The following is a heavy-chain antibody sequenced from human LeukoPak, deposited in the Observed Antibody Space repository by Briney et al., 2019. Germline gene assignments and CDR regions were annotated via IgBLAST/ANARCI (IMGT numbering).Heavy chain of an antibody. V-gene: IGHV4-34*01. CDR1: GGSFSGYY. J-gene: IGHJ4*02. CDR3: ARGVADFWSGYRASYFDY. CDR2: INHSGST. Sequence: SETLSLTCAVYGGSFSGYYWSWIRQPPGKALEWNGEINHSGSTNYNPSLKSRVTISVDTSKNQFSLKLSSVTAADTAVYYCARGVADFWSGYRASYFDYWGQGTLVTVSS. D-gene: IGHD3-3*01.